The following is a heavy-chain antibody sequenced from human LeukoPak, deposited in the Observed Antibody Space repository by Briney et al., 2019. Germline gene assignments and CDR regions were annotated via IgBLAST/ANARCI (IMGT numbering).Heavy chain of an antibody. Sequence: SETLSLTCTVSGGSISSSSYYWGWLRQPPGKGLVWIGSIYYSGSTYYNPSLKSRVTISVDTSKNQFSLKLRSVTAADTAVYYCARRRSGDYYLDFWGQGTVVTVSS. D-gene: IGHD2-21*02. J-gene: IGHJ4*02. V-gene: IGHV4-39*01. CDR2: IYYSGST. CDR3: ARRRSGDYYLDF. CDR1: GGSISSSSYY.